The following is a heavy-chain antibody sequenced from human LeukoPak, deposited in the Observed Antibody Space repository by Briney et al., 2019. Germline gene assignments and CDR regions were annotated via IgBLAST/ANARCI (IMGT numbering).Heavy chain of an antibody. CDR1: GGSISSYY. D-gene: IGHD3-10*01. Sequence: SETLSLTCTVSGGSISSYYWSWIRQPPGKGLEWIGYIYYSGSTNYNPSLRSRVTISVDTSKNQFSLKLSSVTAADTAVYYCALARGSGSYRLDYWGQGTLVTVSS. J-gene: IGHJ4*02. CDR2: IYYSGST. V-gene: IGHV4-59*01. CDR3: ALARGSGSYRLDY.